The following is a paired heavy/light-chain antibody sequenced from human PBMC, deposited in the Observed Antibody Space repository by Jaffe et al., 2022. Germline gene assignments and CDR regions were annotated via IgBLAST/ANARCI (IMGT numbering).Heavy chain of an antibody. CDR1: GFTFSSYG. CDR3: AKEDRADYGDYLRLLYYYMDV. Sequence: QVQLVESGGGVVQPGGSLRLSCAASGFTFSSYGMHWVRQAPGKGLEWVAFIRYDGSNKYYADSVKGRFTISRDNSKNTLYLQMNSLRAEDTAVYYCAKEDRADYGDYLRLLYYYMDVWGKGTTVTVSS. J-gene: IGHJ6*03. CDR2: IRYDGSNK. V-gene: IGHV3-30*02. D-gene: IGHD4-17*01.
Light chain of an antibody. Sequence: EIVLTQSPATLSLSPGERATLSCRASQSVSSYLAWYQQKPGQAPRLLIYDASNRATGIPARFSGSGSGTDFTLTISSLEPEDFAVYYCQQRSNFVTFGQGTRLEIK. CDR1: QSVSSY. CDR2: DAS. CDR3: QQRSNFVT. J-gene: IGKJ5*01. V-gene: IGKV3-11*01.